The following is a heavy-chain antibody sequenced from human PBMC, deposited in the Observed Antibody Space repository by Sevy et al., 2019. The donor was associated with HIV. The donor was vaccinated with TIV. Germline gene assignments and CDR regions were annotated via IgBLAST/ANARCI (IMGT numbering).Heavy chain of an antibody. CDR3: AKDLADRGYSDGGDY. D-gene: IGHD5-18*01. CDR1: GFTFSSYG. Sequence: GGSLRLSCAASGFTFSSYGMHWVRQAPGKGLEWVAIISYDGSNKYYADSVKGRFAISRDNSNNTLYLQMNSLRAEVTAVYYCAKDLADRGYSDGGDYWGQGTLVTVSS. J-gene: IGHJ4*02. CDR2: ISYDGSNK. V-gene: IGHV3-30*18.